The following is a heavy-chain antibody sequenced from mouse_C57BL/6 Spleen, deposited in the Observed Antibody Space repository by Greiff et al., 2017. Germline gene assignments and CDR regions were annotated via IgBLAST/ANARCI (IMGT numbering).Heavy chain of an antibody. Sequence: EVKLVESGGGLVKPGGSLKLSCAASGFTFSSYAMSWVRQTPEKRLEWVATISDGGSYTYYPDNVKGRFTISRDNAKNNLYLQMSHLKSEDTAMYYCARDEGLDYWGQGTTLTVSS. V-gene: IGHV5-4*01. CDR3: ARDEGLDY. CDR1: GFTFSSYA. J-gene: IGHJ2*01. CDR2: ISDGGSYT.